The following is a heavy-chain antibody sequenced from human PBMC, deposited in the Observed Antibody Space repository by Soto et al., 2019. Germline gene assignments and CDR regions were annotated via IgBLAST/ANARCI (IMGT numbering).Heavy chain of an antibody. CDR2: VYYSGRT. CDR3: ASYDILTVYFPPYSFDY. CDR1: GASISSSSYY. J-gene: IGHJ4*02. Sequence: QVQLQESGPGLVKPSETLSLTCTVSGASISSSSYYWGWIRQSPGKVLEWIGSVYYSGRTYYNPSLKSRVIMSIDTSKNQFFLRLSTVTAADTAVYYCASYDILTVYFPPYSFDYWGQGTLVTVSS. D-gene: IGHD3-9*01. V-gene: IGHV4-39*01.